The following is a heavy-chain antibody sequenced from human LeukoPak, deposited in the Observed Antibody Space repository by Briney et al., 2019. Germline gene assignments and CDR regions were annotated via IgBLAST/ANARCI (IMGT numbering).Heavy chain of an antibody. V-gene: IGHV4-34*01. CDR1: GGSFSGYY. J-gene: IGHJ4*02. D-gene: IGHD2-15*01. CDR3: ARGHPGLPSARRLFDLNLRAFDY. CDR2: INHSGST. Sequence: PSETLSLTCAVYGGSFSGYYWSWIRQPPGKGLEWIGEINHSGSTNYNPSIKSRVTISVDTSKNQFSLKLSSVTAADTAVYYCARGHPGLPSARRLFDLNLRAFDYWGQGTLVTVSS.